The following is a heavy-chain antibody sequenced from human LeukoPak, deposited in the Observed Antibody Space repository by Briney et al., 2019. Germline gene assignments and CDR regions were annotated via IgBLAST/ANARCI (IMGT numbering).Heavy chain of an antibody. V-gene: IGHV3-21*01. Sequence: PGGSLRLSCAASGFTFSSYSMNWVRQAPGKGLEWVSSISSSSSYIYYADSVKGRFTISRDNAKKSLYLQLNSLRAEDTAVYYCATYRQSGADYWGQGTLVTVSS. CDR2: ISSSSSYI. CDR1: GFTFSSYS. J-gene: IGHJ4*02. D-gene: IGHD1-14*01. CDR3: ATYRQSGADY.